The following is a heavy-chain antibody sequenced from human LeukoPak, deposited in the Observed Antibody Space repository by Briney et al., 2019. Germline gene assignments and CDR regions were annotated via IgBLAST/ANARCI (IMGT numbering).Heavy chain of an antibody. Sequence: GGSLRLSCAASGFTFSSYGMHWVRQAPGKGLEWVAVISYDGSNKYYADSVKGRFTISRDNSKNTLYLQMNSLRAEDTAVYYCAKDKGDYWGQGTLVTVSS. CDR3: AKDKGDY. CDR1: GFTFSSYG. V-gene: IGHV3-30*18. J-gene: IGHJ4*02. CDR2: ISYDGSNK.